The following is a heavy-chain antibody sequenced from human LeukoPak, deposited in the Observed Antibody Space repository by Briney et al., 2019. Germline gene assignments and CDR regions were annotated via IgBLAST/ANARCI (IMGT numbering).Heavy chain of an antibody. J-gene: IGHJ5*02. CDR3: ARVFRGVVTSNWFDP. CDR1: GGSITGHY. Sequence: SETLSLTCTVSGGSITGHYWTWIRQSPGKGLDWIGFVYDNGNTNYNSSLQSRVTMSVDTSTNQLSLKMTSVTAADTPIYYCARVFRGVVTSNWFDPWGQGTLVTVSS. D-gene: IGHD2-21*02. CDR2: VYDNGNT. V-gene: IGHV4-59*11.